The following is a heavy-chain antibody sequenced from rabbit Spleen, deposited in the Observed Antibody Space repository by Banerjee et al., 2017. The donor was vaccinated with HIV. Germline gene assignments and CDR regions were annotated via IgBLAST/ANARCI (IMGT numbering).Heavy chain of an antibody. Sequence: QSLEESGGDLVKPGASLTLTCIASGVSFSSSYWICWVRQAPGKGLEWIACIDAGYRGNTYYASWARGRFTVSKTSSTTVTLRMTSLTAADTATYFCARDGSGWGANFNLWGQGTLVTVS. V-gene: IGHV1S40*01. J-gene: IGHJ4*01. D-gene: IGHD4-1*01. CDR1: GVSFSSSYW. CDR2: IDAGYRGNT. CDR3: ARDGSGWGANFNL.